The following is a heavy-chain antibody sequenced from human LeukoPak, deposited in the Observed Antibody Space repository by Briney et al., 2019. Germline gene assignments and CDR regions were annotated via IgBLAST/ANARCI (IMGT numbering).Heavy chain of an antibody. CDR1: GFAFNTYA. CDR2: IWHDGSHK. D-gene: IGHD3-16*02. Sequence: PGRSLRLSCAASGFAFNTYAMHWVRQAPGQGLEWVALIWHDGSHKYYSNSVRGQFTISRDNSKNTVSLQMNNLRPEDTAVYYCAGEVFVLGSYPDFWGQGTLVTVSS. V-gene: IGHV3-33*01. CDR3: AGEVFVLGSYPDF. J-gene: IGHJ4*02.